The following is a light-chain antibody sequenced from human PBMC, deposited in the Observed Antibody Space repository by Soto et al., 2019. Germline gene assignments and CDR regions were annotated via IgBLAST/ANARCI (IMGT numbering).Light chain of an antibody. CDR2: GAS. J-gene: IGKJ2*01. Sequence: EIVLTQSPGTLSLSPGERATLSCRASQSVSSSYFAWYQQKPGQAPRLLIYGASGRATGIPDRFSGSGSGTDFTLTISRLEPADFAVYYCQQYGSSPMYTFGQGNKLEIK. CDR1: QSVSSSY. CDR3: QQYGSSPMYT. V-gene: IGKV3-20*01.